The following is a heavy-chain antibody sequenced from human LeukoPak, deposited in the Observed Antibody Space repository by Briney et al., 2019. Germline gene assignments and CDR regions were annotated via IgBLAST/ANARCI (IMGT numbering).Heavy chain of an antibody. CDR1: GFTVSSNY. CDR3: ARGISSTSCFD. CDR2: IYSGGST. J-gene: IGHJ4*02. Sequence: PGGSLRLSCAAPGFTVSSNYMSWVRQAPGKGLEWVSVIYSGGSTYYADSVKGRFTISRDNSKNTLYLQMNSLRAEDTAVYYCARGISSTSCFDWGQGTLVTVSS. D-gene: IGHD2-2*01. V-gene: IGHV3-53*01.